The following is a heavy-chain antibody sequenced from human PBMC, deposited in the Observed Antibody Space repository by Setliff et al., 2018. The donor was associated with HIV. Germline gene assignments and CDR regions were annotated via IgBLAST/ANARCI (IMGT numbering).Heavy chain of an antibody. J-gene: IGHJ4*02. CDR2: IYTSRGT. V-gene: IGHV4-4*09. CDR3: ARSPSYRSSWEYYFDY. Sequence: PSETLSLTCTVSGASITTHWWSWIRQPAGKGLEWIGYIYTSRGTNYNHSLRTRVIISVDTSNQFSLKLSSVTAADAAVYYCARSPSYRSSWEYYFDYWGQGILVTVSS. D-gene: IGHD6-13*01. CDR1: GASITTHW.